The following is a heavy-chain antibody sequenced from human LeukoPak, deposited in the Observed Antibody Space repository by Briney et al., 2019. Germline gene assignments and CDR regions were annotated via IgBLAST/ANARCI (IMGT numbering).Heavy chain of an antibody. CDR2: MNQLGNEK. V-gene: IGHV3-7*04. Sequence: GGSLRLSCAASKFFSSNYFMSCVRKAPGKGLEWVAYMNQLGNEKKYLDSVKGRFTISRDNAKNSLYLQMNSLRAEDTAVYYCARGTYYYEFWGQGTPVTVSS. J-gene: IGHJ4*02. CDR1: KFFSSNYF. D-gene: IGHD3-16*01. CDR3: ARGTYYYEF.